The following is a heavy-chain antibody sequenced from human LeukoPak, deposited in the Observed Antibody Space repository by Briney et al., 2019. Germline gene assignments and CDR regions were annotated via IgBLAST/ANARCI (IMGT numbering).Heavy chain of an antibody. CDR1: VYTFSSHG. J-gene: IGHJ4*02. V-gene: IGHV1-18*01. CDR2: INIYNGKT. CDR3: ARDVYDSSGWRIDY. Sequence: ASVNVSCKASVYTFSSHGINWVRQAPGQGLEWMGWINIYNGKTRDVQSFQGRVTMTTDTSTSTAYLELRSLRSNDTAIYYCARDVYDSSGWRIDYWGQGTLITVSS. D-gene: IGHD6-19*01.